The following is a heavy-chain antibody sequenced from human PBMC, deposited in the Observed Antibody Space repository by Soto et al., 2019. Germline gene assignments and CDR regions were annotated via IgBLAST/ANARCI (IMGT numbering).Heavy chain of an antibody. CDR3: ARVPIYYDSSGFYHYGTFEI. Sequence: QLQLQESGSGLVKPSQTLSLTCAVSGGSVNSAGYSWSWIRQPPGKGLEWIGYIYHSGSTYYNPSLKSRVTISLDRSNNHFDLKLISVTAADTAVYYCARVPIYYDSSGFYHYGTFEIWGQGTMVTVPS. J-gene: IGHJ3*02. CDR2: IYHSGST. CDR1: GGSVNSAGYS. D-gene: IGHD3-22*01. V-gene: IGHV4-30-2*01.